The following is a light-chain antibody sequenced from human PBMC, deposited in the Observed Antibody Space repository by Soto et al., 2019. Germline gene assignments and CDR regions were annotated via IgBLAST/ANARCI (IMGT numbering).Light chain of an antibody. Sequence: QSVLTQPRSVSGSPGQSVTISCSATSSDVGGYNYVSWYQQHPGKAPKLMIYDVSKRPSGVPDRFSGSKSGNTASLTISGLQAEDEADYYCCSYAGSFVVFGGGTKLTVL. J-gene: IGLJ2*01. CDR2: DVS. CDR1: SSDVGGYNY. CDR3: CSYAGSFVV. V-gene: IGLV2-11*01.